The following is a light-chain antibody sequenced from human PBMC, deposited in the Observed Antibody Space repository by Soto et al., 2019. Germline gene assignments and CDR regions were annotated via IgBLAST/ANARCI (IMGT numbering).Light chain of an antibody. CDR1: QSVSSNY. CDR2: DAS. Sequence: EIVLTQSPGSLSLSPGERATLSCRASQSVSSNYLAWYQQKPGQPPRLLIYDASTRANGIPGRFIGSGSGTDFTLTISRLEHEDFAVYSCKAYGSSITFGQGTRLEIK. V-gene: IGKV3-20*01. CDR3: KAYGSSIT. J-gene: IGKJ5*01.